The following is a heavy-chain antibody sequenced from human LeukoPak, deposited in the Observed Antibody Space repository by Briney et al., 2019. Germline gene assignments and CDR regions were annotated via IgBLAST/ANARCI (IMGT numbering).Heavy chain of an antibody. D-gene: IGHD2-2*02. J-gene: IGHJ5*02. CDR3: ARAHCSSTSCYKREGNWFDP. Sequence: SETLSLTCTVSGGSISSYYWSWIRQPPGKGLEWIGYIYYSGSTNYNPSLKSRVTISVDTSKNQFSLKLSSVTAADTAVYYCARAHCSSTSCYKREGNWFDPWGQGTLVTVSS. CDR1: GGSISSYY. CDR2: IYYSGST. V-gene: IGHV4-59*01.